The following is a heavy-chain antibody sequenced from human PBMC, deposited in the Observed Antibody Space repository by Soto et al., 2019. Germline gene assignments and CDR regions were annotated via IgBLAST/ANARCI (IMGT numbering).Heavy chain of an antibody. J-gene: IGHJ1*01. D-gene: IGHD1-1*01. V-gene: IGHV4-34*01. CDR3: ARDNLPGLFSY. CDR2: INHSGST. CDR1: GGSFSGYY. Sequence: ETLSLTCAVYGGSFSGYYWTWIRQPPGTGLEWIGEINHSGSTNYNPSLKSRVTISVDTSKNQFSLKLTSVTAADTAVFYCARDNLPGLFSYWGQGTLVTVSS.